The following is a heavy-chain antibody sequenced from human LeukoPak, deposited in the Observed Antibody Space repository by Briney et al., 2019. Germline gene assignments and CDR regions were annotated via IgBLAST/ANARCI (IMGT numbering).Heavy chain of an antibody. CDR3: ARDGYNLAIFDY. J-gene: IGHJ4*02. D-gene: IGHD5-24*01. V-gene: IGHV3-30*04. Sequence: GGSLRLSCAASGFTFSSYAMHWVRQAPGKGLEWVAVISYDGSNKYYADSVKGRFTISRGNSKNTLYLQMNSLRAEDTAVYYCARDGYNLAIFDYWGQGTLVTVSS. CDR2: ISYDGSNK. CDR1: GFTFSSYA.